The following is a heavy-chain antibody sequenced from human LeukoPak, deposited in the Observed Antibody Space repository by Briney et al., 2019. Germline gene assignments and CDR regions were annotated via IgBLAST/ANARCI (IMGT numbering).Heavy chain of an antibody. CDR2: IYHSGST. Sequence: SETLSLTCTVSGYSISSGYYWGWIRPPPGKGLEWLGSIYHSGSTYYNPSLKSRVTISVDTSKNQFSLKLSSVTAADTAVYYCASRSFYDYVWGSYRYSSDYWGQGTLVTVSS. J-gene: IGHJ4*02. CDR3: ASRSFYDYVWGSYRYSSDY. D-gene: IGHD3-16*02. CDR1: GYSISSGYY. V-gene: IGHV4-38-2*02.